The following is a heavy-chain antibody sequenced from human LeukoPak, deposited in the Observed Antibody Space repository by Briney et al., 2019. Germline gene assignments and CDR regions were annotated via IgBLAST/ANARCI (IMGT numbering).Heavy chain of an antibody. CDR1: GYTFTGYY. CDR3: AREYLGAYDFWSGYSDY. J-gene: IGHJ4*02. D-gene: IGHD3-3*01. CDR2: IIPNSGGT. V-gene: IGHV1-2*02. Sequence: ASVKVSCKASGYTFTGYYMHWVRQAPGQGLEWMGWIIPNSGGTNYAQKFQGRVTMTRDTSISTAYMELSRLRSDDTAVYYCAREYLGAYDFWSGYSDYWGQGTLVTVSS.